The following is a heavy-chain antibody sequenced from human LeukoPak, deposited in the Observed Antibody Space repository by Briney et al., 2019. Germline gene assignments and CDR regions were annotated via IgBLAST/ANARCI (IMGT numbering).Heavy chain of an antibody. D-gene: IGHD4-11*01. CDR2: IYYSGST. CDR3: ARRRPGNYGYYYYMDV. V-gene: IGHV4-39*01. CDR1: GGSISSSSYY. Sequence: SETLSLTCTVSGGSISSSSYYWGWIRQPPGKGLEWIGSIYYSGSTYYNPSLKSRVTISVDTSKNQFSLKLSSVTAADTAVYYCARRRPGNYGYYYYMDVWGKGTTVTVSS. J-gene: IGHJ6*03.